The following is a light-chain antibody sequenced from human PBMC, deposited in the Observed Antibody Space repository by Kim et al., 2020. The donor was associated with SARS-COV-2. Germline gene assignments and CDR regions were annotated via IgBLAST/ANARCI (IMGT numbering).Light chain of an antibody. Sequence: SYELTQPPSVSVSPGQTASITCSGDKLGDKYACWYQQKAGQSPVVVIYQDNKRPTGIPERFSGSNSGNTATLTISGTQAMDEADYYCQAWDTSSWVFGGGTQLTVL. J-gene: IGLJ3*02. CDR2: QDN. CDR3: QAWDTSSWV. V-gene: IGLV3-1*01. CDR1: KLGDKY.